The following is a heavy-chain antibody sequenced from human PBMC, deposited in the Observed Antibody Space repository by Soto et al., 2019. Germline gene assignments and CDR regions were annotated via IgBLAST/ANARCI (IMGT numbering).Heavy chain of an antibody. Sequence: QVQLVESGGGVVQPGRSLRLSCAASGFTFSTYAMHWVRQAPGKGLEWVAVISYDGTNKDDADSVRGGFTISRDNSKKTLFLQMNSPRAEDTAVYYCAKDGGGYNYGYVMLDKDYYGMDVWGQGPTVPFSS. V-gene: IGHV3-30-3*01. J-gene: IGHJ6*02. CDR2: ISYDGTNK. D-gene: IGHD5-18*01. CDR3: AKDGGGYNYGYVMLDKDYYGMDV. CDR1: GFTFSTYA.